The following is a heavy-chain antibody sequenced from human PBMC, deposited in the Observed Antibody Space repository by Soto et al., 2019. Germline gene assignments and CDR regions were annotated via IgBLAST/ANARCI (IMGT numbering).Heavy chain of an antibody. Sequence: QLLESGGGFVQPGGSLRLSCVASGFTFSNFAMAWVRQAPGEGLEWVADISGSGDDTFYADSMKGRFTISRDNSKDTLYLQINSLRAEATAVYYCANPLPKTGTTFGFWGQGTLVTVSS. CDR3: ANPLPKTGTTFGF. D-gene: IGHD1-1*01. V-gene: IGHV3-23*01. CDR2: ISGSGDDT. J-gene: IGHJ4*02. CDR1: GFTFSNFA.